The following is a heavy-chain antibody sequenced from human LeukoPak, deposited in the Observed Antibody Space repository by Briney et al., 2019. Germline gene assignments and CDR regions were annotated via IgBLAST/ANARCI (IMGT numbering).Heavy chain of an antibody. V-gene: IGHV1-18*01. Sequence: ASVKVSCKASGYTFTSYGISWVRQAPGQGLEWMGWISAYNGNTNYAQKLQGRVTMTRDMSTSTVYMELSSLRSEDTAVYYCARDHGGYSYGPDYWGQGTLVTVSS. D-gene: IGHD5-18*01. J-gene: IGHJ4*02. CDR1: GYTFTSYG. CDR3: ARDHGGYSYGPDY. CDR2: ISAYNGNT.